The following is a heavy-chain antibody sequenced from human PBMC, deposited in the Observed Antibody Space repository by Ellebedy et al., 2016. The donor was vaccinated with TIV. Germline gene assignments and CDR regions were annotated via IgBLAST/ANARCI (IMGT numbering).Heavy chain of an antibody. J-gene: IGHJ4*02. CDR3: ASGTY. CDR2: ISHTGSRT. D-gene: IGHD3/OR15-3a*01. Sequence: GESLKISCAASGFTFNNYAMSWVRQAPGKGLEWVSTISHTGSRTYYANSVEGRFIISRDNSKRTLYLQMNSLRAEDTAVYYCASGTYWGQGTLVTVSS. CDR1: GFTFNNYA. V-gene: IGHV3-23*01.